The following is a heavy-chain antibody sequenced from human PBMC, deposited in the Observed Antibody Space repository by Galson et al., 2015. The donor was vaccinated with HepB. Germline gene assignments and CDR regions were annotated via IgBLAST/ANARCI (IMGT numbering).Heavy chain of an antibody. J-gene: IGHJ4*02. D-gene: IGHD3-10*01. Sequence: SLRLSCAASGFTFDNYAMAWVRQAPGKGLEWVSVVSGSGGTTYYAASVTGRFTISRDNSKNTIYLRTNSLRADDTAVYYCATTVRGINYWGQGTLVTVSS. V-gene: IGHV3-23*01. CDR3: ATTVRGINY. CDR2: VSGSGGTT. CDR1: GFTFDNYA.